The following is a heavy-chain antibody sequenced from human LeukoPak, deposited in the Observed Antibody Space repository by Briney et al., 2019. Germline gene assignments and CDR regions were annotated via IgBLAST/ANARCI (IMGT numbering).Heavy chain of an antibody. CDR1: GGSFSGYY. Sequence: SETLSPTCAVYGGSFSGYYWSWIRQPPGKGLEWSGEINHSGSTNYNPSLKSRVTISVDTTKNQFSLKLSSVTAADTAVYYCARGRSYYDSSMDVWGQGTTVTVSS. CDR2: INHSGST. CDR3: ARGRSYYDSSMDV. V-gene: IGHV4-34*01. D-gene: IGHD3-22*01. J-gene: IGHJ6*02.